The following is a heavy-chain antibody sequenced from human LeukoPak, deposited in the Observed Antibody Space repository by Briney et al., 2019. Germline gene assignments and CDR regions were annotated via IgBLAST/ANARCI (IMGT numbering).Heavy chain of an antibody. CDR3: ARDLNTGMDV. J-gene: IGHJ6*02. V-gene: IGHV3-21*04. CDR1: GFTFSSYA. CDR2: ISSSSSYI. Sequence: PGGSLRLSCAASGFTFSSYAMSWVRQAPGKGPEWVSSISSSSSYIYYADSVKGRFTISRDNAQNLLYLQMNSLRAEDTAIYYCARDLNTGMDVWGRGTTVTVSS. D-gene: IGHD2/OR15-2a*01.